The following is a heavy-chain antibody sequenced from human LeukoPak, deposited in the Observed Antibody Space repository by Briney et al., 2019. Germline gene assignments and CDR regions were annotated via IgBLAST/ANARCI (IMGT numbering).Heavy chain of an antibody. V-gene: IGHV3-23*01. CDR2: ISGSGGNT. CDR1: GFTLSNYG. D-gene: IGHD3-22*01. CDR3: AKRGVVIRVILVGFHKEAYYFDS. Sequence: PGGSLRLSCAASGFTLSNYGMSWVRQAPGEGLEWVSGISGSGGNTYYADSVKGRFTISRDNSKNTLYLQMNSLRAEDTAVYFCAKRGVVIRVILVGFHKEAYYFDSWGQGALVTVSS. J-gene: IGHJ4*02.